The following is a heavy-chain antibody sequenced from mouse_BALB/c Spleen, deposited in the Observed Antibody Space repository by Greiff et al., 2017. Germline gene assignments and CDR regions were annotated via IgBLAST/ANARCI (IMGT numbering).Heavy chain of an antibody. J-gene: IGHJ4*01. V-gene: IGHV6-6*02. CDR2: IRLKSNNYAT. CDR1: GFTFSNYW. Sequence: EVQGVESGGGLVQPGGSMKLSCVASGFTFSNYWMNWVRQSPEKGLEWVAEIRLKSNNYATHYAESVKGRFTISRDDSKSSVYLQMNNLRAEDTGIYYCTRNYRYDEYAMDYWGQGTSVTVSS. D-gene: IGHD2-14*01. CDR3: TRNYRYDEYAMDY.